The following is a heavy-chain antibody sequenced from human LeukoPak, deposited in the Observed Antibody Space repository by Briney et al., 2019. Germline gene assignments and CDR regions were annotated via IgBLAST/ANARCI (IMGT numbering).Heavy chain of an antibody. CDR1: GFTFSSYA. CDR2: ISYDGSNK. D-gene: IGHD3-16*01. J-gene: IGHJ3*02. V-gene: IGHV3-30-3*01. CDR3: ARVDMIRAFDI. Sequence: GRSLRLSCAASGFTFSSYAMHWVRQAPGKGLEWVAVISYDGSNKYYADSVKGRFTISRDNSKNTLYLQMNSLRAEDTAVYYCARVDMIRAFDIWGQGTMVTVSS.